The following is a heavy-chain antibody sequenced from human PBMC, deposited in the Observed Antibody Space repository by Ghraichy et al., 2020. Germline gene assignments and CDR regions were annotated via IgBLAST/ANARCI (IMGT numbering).Heavy chain of an antibody. Sequence: IGEINHSGSTNYNPSLKSRVTISVDTSKNQFSLKLSSVTAADTAVYYCARNKAVPAAVTWYGMDVWG. D-gene: IGHD2-2*01. J-gene: IGHJ6*01. V-gene: IGHV4-34*01. CDR3: ARNKAVPAAVTWYGMDV. CDR2: INHSGST.